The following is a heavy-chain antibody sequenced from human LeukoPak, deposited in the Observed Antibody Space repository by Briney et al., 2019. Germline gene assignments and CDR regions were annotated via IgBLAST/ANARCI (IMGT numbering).Heavy chain of an antibody. CDR3: AKGPLIEVAGTTWDY. V-gene: IGHV3-23*01. D-gene: IGHD6-19*01. CDR2: ISGSGGST. J-gene: IGHJ4*02. Sequence: GGSLRLSRAASGFTFSSYAMSWVRQAPGKGLEWVSAISGSGGSTYYADSVKGRFTISRDNSKNTLYLQMNSLRAEDTAVFYCAKGPLIEVAGTTWDYWGRGTLVTVSS. CDR1: GFTFSSYA.